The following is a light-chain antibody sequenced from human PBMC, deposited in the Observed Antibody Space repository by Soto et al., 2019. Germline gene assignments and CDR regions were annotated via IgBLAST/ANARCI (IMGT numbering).Light chain of an antibody. CDR2: GAS. Sequence: EIVMTQSPATLSVSPGDRATPSCRASQSIGSSLAWYQQKPGQAPRLLIYGASSRATGIPAKFSGSGSGTEFTLTISSLQSEDFAVYYCQQYNNWPPRTFGQGTKVDIK. CDR1: QSIGSS. V-gene: IGKV3-15*01. J-gene: IGKJ1*01. CDR3: QQYNNWPPRT.